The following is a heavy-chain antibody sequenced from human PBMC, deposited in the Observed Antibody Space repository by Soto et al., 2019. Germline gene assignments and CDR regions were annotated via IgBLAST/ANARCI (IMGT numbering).Heavy chain of an antibody. D-gene: IGHD3-22*01. V-gene: IGHV3-33*01. CDR3: AVCYYDSSGCYDAFDI. CDR2: IWYDGSNK. Sequence: GGSLRLSCAASGFTFSSYGMHWVRQAPGKGLEWVTVIWYDGSNKYYADSVKGRFTISRDNSKNTLYLQMNSLRAEDTAVYYCAVCYYDSSGCYDAFDIWGQGTMVTVSS. CDR1: GFTFSSYG. J-gene: IGHJ3*02.